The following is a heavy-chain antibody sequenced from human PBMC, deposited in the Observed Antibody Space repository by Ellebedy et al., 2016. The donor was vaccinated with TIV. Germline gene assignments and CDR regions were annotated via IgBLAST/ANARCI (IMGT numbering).Heavy chain of an antibody. J-gene: IGHJ3*02. V-gene: IGHV3-23*01. CDR3: AKDLEGPGGITIFGVVISDAFDI. CDR2: ISGSGGST. Sequence: GGSLRLSXAASGFTFSSYWMSWVRQAPGKGLEWVSAISGSGGSTYYADSVKGRFTISRDNSKNTLYLQMNSLRAEDTAVYYCAKDLEGPGGITIFGVVISDAFDIWGQGTMVTVSS. CDR1: GFTFSSYW. D-gene: IGHD3-3*01.